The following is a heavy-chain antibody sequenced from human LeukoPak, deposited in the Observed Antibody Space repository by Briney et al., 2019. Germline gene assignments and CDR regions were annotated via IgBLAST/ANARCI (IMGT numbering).Heavy chain of an antibody. Sequence: GGSLRLSCAASGFSFNNFAMYWVRQAPGKGLEWVAHISYDGSSRYNEDSVKGRFTISRDDSKNTLYLQMNSLRAEDTAVYYCARDVSYSSDFNYWGQGTLVTVSS. CDR2: ISYDGSSR. J-gene: IGHJ4*02. CDR1: GFSFNNFA. CDR3: ARDVSYSSDFNY. V-gene: IGHV3-30*04. D-gene: IGHD6-19*01.